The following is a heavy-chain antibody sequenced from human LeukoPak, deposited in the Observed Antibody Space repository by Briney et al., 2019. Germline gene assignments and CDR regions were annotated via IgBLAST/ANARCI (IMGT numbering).Heavy chain of an antibody. CDR3: AGHSSSWHGWFDP. Sequence: RSSETLSLTCTVSGGSISSYYWSWIRQPPGKGLEWIGYIYYSGSTNYNPSLKSRVTISVDTSRNQFSLKVSSVTAADTAVYYCAGHSSSWHGWFDPWGQGTLVTVSS. CDR2: IYYSGST. CDR1: GGSISSYY. J-gene: IGHJ5*02. D-gene: IGHD6-13*01. V-gene: IGHV4-59*01.